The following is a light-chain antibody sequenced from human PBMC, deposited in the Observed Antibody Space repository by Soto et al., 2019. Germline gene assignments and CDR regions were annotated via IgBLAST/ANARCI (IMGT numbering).Light chain of an antibody. V-gene: IGKV1D-16*01. CDR3: QHYNSYSEA. CDR1: QGLSSY. J-gene: IGKJ1*01. Sequence: DIQMTQSPSSVSASVGDRVTITCRASQGLSSYLAWYQQKPGKAPKLLIYAASNLQSGVPSRFSGSGSGTDFTLTISSLQPDDFATYYCQHYNSYSEAFGQGTKVDIK. CDR2: AAS.